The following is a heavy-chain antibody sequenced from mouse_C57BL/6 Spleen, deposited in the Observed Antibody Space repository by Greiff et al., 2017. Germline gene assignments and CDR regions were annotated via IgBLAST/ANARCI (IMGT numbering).Heavy chain of an antibody. V-gene: IGHV1-82*01. CDR1: GYAFSSSW. CDR3: ARRPGYYYAMDY. J-gene: IGHJ4*01. Sequence: VQLKESGPELVKPGASVKISCKASGYAFSSSWMNWVKQRPGKGLEWIGRIYPGDGDTNYNGKFKGKATLTADKSSSTAYMQLSSLTSEDSAVYFCARRPGYYYAMDYWGQGTSVTVSS. CDR2: IYPGDGDT.